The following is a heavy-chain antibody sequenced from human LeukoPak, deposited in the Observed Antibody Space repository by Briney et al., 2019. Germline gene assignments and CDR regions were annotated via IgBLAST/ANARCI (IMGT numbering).Heavy chain of an antibody. V-gene: IGHV1-69*06. J-gene: IGHJ6*03. CDR3: ARDRGREQLVYYYYYMDV. Sequence: ASVKVSCKASGGTFSSYAISWVRQAPGQGLEWMGGIIPIFGTANYAQKFQGRVTITADKSTSTAYMELSSLRSEDTAVYYCARDRGREQLVYYYYYMDVWGKGTTVTVSS. D-gene: IGHD6-6*01. CDR1: GGTFSSYA. CDR2: IIPIFGTA.